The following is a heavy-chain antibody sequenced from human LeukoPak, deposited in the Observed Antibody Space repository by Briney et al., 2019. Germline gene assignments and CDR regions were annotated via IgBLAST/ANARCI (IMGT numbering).Heavy chain of an antibody. CDR1: GFSLRNSGMC. V-gene: IGHV2-70*11. Sequence: SGPTLVNPTQTLTLTCTFSGFSLRNSGMCVSWIRQPPGKALEWLARIDWDDDKHYSTSLKTRLNISKDTSKNQVVLTMTNMDPVDTATYFCARSYYHYGMDVSGQGTTVTVSS. CDR2: IDWDDDK. J-gene: IGHJ6*02. CDR3: ARSYYHYGMDV.